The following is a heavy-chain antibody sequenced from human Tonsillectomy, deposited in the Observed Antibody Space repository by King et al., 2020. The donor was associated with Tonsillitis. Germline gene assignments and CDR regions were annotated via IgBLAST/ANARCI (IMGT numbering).Heavy chain of an antibody. V-gene: IGHV3-9*01. J-gene: IGHJ6*02. D-gene: IGHD3-16*01. CDR2: ISWNSGSK. CDR1: GFTFDDYA. Sequence: VQLVESGGGLVQPGRSLRLSCAASGFTFDDYAMHWVRQVPGKGLEWVSGISWNSGSKGYADSVKGRFTISRDNAKNSLYLQMNSLRAEDTALYYCAKDWGYYYDGMDVWGQGTTVTVSS. CDR3: AKDWGYYYDGMDV.